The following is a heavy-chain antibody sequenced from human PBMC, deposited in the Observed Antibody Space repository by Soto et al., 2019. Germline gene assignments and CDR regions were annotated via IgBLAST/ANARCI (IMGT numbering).Heavy chain of an antibody. CDR2: IYYSGST. CDR3: AASCVGCGGFNYYGMDV. Sequence: SETLSLTCTVSGDSISSGGYYWSWIRQHPGGGLEWIGYIYYSGSTYYNPSLKSPVTISVDTSKNQFSLKLTSVTAADTAVYYCAASCVGCGGFNYYGMDVWGQGTTVTVSS. D-gene: IGHD2-21*01. V-gene: IGHV4-31*01. J-gene: IGHJ6*02. CDR1: GDSISSGGYY.